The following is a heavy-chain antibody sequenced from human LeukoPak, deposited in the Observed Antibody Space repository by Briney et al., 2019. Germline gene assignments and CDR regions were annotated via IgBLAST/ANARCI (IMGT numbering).Heavy chain of an antibody. CDR3: ARVAKNDDFWSGPPTALHFDQ. CDR2: INWNGGST. CDR1: GFTFDDYG. D-gene: IGHD3-3*01. V-gene: IGHV3-20*04. Sequence: PGGSLRLSCAASGFTFDDYGMSWVRQAPGKGLEWVSGINWNGGSTGYADSVKGRFTISRDNAKNSLYLQMNSLRGEDTALYYCARVAKNDDFWSGPPTALHFDQWGQGTLVTVSS. J-gene: IGHJ4*02.